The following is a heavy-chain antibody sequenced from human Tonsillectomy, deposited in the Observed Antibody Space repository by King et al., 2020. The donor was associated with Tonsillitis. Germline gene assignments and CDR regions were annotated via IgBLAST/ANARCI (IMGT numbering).Heavy chain of an antibody. CDR1: GFTFSSYS. CDR3: ARGGSPGGWYLDY. V-gene: IGHV3-21*01. CDR2: ISSSSSYI. Sequence: LVESGVVLFPRVVSLRLCRASSGFTFSSYSMNWVRQAPGKGLEWVSSISSSSSYIFYADSVKGRFTISRDNAKNSLCLQMNSLRAEDTAVYYCARGGSPGGWYLDYWGQGTLVTVSS. D-gene: IGHD6-19*01. J-gene: IGHJ4*02.